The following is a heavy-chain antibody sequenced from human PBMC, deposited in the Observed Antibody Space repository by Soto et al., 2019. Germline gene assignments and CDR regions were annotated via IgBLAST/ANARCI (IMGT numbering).Heavy chain of an antibody. V-gene: IGHV1-69*13. D-gene: IGHD2-2*01. CDR1: GGTFSSYA. CDR2: IIPIFGTA. CDR3: ARDPCISTSCSINGPYYGMDV. J-gene: IGHJ6*02. Sequence: SVKVSCKASGGTFSSYAISWVRQAPGQGLEWMGGIIPIFGTANYAQKFQGRVTITADESTSTAYMELSSLRSEDTAVYYCARDPCISTSCSINGPYYGMDVWGQGTTVTVSS.